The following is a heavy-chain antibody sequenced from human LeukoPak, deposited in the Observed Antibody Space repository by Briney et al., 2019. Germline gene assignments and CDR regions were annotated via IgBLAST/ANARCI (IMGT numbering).Heavy chain of an antibody. V-gene: IGHV1-69*13. CDR3: AIFQGTYGDNENDY. J-gene: IGHJ4*02. D-gene: IGHD4-17*01. CDR2: IIPMINTP. CDR1: GHTFTGYY. Sequence: SVKVSCKASGHTFTGYYMHWVRQAPGKGLEWMGGIIPMINTPKYAQKFQGRVSITADESTSIGYMEVSSLRSEDTAVYYCAIFQGTYGDNENDYWGQGTLVTVSS.